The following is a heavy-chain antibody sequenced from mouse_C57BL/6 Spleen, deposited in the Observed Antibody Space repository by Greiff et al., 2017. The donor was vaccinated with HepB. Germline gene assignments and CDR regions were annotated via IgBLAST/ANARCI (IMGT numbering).Heavy chain of an antibody. Sequence: QVQLQQPGAELVRPGSSVKLSCKASGYTFTSYWMDWVKQRPGQGLEWIGNIYPSDSETHYNQKFKDKATLTVDKSSSTAYMQLSSLTSEDSAVYYCARDFYHYYGSSPDYWGQGTTLTVSS. CDR1: GYTFTSYW. V-gene: IGHV1-61*01. CDR3: ARDFYHYYGSSPDY. CDR2: IYPSDSET. D-gene: IGHD1-1*01. J-gene: IGHJ2*01.